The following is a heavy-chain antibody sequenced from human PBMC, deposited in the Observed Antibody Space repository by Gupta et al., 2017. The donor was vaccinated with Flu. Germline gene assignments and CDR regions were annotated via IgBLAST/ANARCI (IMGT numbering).Heavy chain of an antibody. D-gene: IGHD3-9*01. Sequence: EQLVESGGGLVKPGGSLSLSCAAPGYPFATAWITWVRQAPGKGLEWLGQIKSKSDGGTIDYVDFVKGRFTISRDDSKNILYLQMTSLKTDDTAIYFCFCLGTSGPLDEAFNVWGQGTMVTVSS. J-gene: IGHJ3*01. V-gene: IGHV3-15*01. CDR3: FCLGTSGPLDEAFNV. CDR1: GYPFATAW. CDR2: IKSKSDGGTI.